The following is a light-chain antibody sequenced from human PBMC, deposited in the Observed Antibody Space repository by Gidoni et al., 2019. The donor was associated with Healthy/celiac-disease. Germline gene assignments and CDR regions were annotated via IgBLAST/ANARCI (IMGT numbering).Light chain of an antibody. J-gene: IGKJ4*01. CDR3: QQYYSTPLT. CDR2: WAS. CDR1: QSVLYSSNNKNY. V-gene: IGKV4-1*01. Sequence: DIVMTQSTDSLAVSLGERATINCKSSQSVLYSSNNKNYLAWYQQKPGQPPNLLIYWASTRESGVPDRFSGSGSGTDFTLTISSLQAEDVAVYYCQQYYSTPLTFXGXTKVEI.